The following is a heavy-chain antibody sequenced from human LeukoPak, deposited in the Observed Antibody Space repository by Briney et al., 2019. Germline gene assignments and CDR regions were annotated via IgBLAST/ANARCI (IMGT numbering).Heavy chain of an antibody. D-gene: IGHD3-10*01. CDR1: GYTFTSYY. J-gene: IGHJ6*02. CDR3: ARDGSGIQYGMDV. CDR2: INPSGGST. V-gene: IGHV1-46*01. Sequence: ASVKVFCKASGYTFTSYYMHWVRQAPGQGLEWMGIINPSGGSTSYAQKFQGRVTMTRDTSTSTVYMELSSLRSEDTAVYYCARDGSGIQYGMDVWGQGTTVTVSS.